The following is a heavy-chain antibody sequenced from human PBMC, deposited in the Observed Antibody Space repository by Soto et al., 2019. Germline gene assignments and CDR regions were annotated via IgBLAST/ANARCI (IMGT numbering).Heavy chain of an antibody. J-gene: IGHJ4*02. V-gene: IGHV1-45*02. Sequence: QMQLVQSGAEVKKTGSSVTVSCKALGNTFTYRDLHWVRQAPGQALEWMGWITPFSGDVHYAQKLQERVTSTRDRSINTAYMQMSSLRSEDTAMYFCAGGGAGSGPFTWELPDHWGQGTLVTVSS. CDR3: AGGGAGSGPFTWELPDH. CDR1: GNTFTYRD. D-gene: IGHD1-26*01. CDR2: ITPFSGDV.